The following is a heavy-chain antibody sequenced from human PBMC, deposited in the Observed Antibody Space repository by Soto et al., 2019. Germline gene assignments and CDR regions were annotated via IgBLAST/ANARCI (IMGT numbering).Heavy chain of an antibody. CDR1: GDSINNGDCY. CDR3: AREKEDDSGDYNAFDI. J-gene: IGHJ3*02. D-gene: IGHD4-17*01. CDR2: IYYGGTK. V-gene: IGHV4-31*03. Sequence: QVQLQESGPGLVKPSQTLSLTCTVSGDSINNGDCYWSWLRQLPGKGLEWIGYIYYGGTKYYNPSLKSRVSMSVDTSKNQFSLNLTSVTATDTAVYYCAREKEDDSGDYNAFDIWGQGTVVTVSS.